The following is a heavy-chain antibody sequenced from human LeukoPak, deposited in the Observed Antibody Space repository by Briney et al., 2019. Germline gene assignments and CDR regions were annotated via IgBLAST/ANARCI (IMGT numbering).Heavy chain of an antibody. Sequence: GASVKVSCKASGYTFTSYGINWVRQATGQGLEWMGWMNPNSGNTGYAQKFQGRVTITRNTSISTAYMELSSLRSDDTSVYYCARMTDYEDSGGRNWVDPWGQGTLVAVSS. CDR2: MNPNSGNT. J-gene: IGHJ5*02. CDR1: GYTFTSYG. V-gene: IGHV1-8*03. CDR3: ARMTDYEDSGGRNWVDP. D-gene: IGHD3-10*01.